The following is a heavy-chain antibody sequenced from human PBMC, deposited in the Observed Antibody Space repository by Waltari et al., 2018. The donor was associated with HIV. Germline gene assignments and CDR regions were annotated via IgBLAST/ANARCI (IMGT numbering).Heavy chain of an antibody. CDR3: ARVVEEYYYDNSGFFY. J-gene: IGHJ4*02. Sequence: EVQLVESGGGLVQPGGSLRLSCAASGFTFSNYWMHWVRQTPGKGLVCVSRINSDGRTTNYADSVKGRFTISRDNAKNTLHLQMNSLRAEDTAVYYCARVVEEYYYDNSGFFYWGQGTLVTVSS. V-gene: IGHV3-74*01. CDR2: INSDGRTT. D-gene: IGHD3-22*01. CDR1: GFTFSNYW.